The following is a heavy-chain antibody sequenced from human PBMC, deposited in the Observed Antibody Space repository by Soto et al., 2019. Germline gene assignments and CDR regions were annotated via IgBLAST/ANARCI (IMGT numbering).Heavy chain of an antibody. CDR3: ARHQRMATMGFWYYGMDV. CDR2: IYYSGST. Sequence: QLQLQESGPGLVKPSETLSLTCTVSGGSISSSSYYWGWIRQPPGKGLEWIGSIYYSGSTYYNPSLKSRVTISVDTSKNQFSLKLSSVTAADTAVYYCARHQRMATMGFWYYGMDVWGQGTTVTVSS. V-gene: IGHV4-39*01. J-gene: IGHJ6*02. D-gene: IGHD5-12*01. CDR1: GGSISSSSYY.